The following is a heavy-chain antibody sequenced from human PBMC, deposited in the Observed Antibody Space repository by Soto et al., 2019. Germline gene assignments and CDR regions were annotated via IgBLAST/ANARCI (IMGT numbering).Heavy chain of an antibody. CDR3: TAARVRGVVMSGMDV. J-gene: IGHJ6*02. D-gene: IGHD3-10*01. CDR1: GFTFSKAW. V-gene: IGHV3-15*01. CDR2: IRSNADGGTV. Sequence: DVQLVESGGGLVNPGGSLRLSCRTSGFTFSKAWMRWVRQAPGKGLEWVGRIRSNADGGTVEYAAPVKGRFIISRDDSTNTLYLQMNSLDTENTGLYYCTAARVRGVVMSGMDVWGQGTAVTVSS.